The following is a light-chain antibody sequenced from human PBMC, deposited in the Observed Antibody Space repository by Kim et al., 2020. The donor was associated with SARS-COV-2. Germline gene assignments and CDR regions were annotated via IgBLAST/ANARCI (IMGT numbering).Light chain of an antibody. Sequence: SVGDRVTITCRASQTISSYLNWYQQKPGKAPKLLIYAASTLQSGVPSRFSGSGSGTDFTLTITSLLPEDFATYYCQQSYSTSQYTFGQGTKLEI. V-gene: IGKV1-39*01. CDR1: QTISSY. CDR3: QQSYSTSQYT. J-gene: IGKJ2*01. CDR2: AAS.